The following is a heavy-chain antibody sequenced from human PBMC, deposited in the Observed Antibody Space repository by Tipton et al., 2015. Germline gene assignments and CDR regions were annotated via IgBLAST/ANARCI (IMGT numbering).Heavy chain of an antibody. CDR2: IYYSGST. D-gene: IGHD2-15*01. J-gene: IGHJ4*02. Sequence: TLSLTCTVSGGSFSDYYWSWIRQSPGEGLEWIGYIYYSGSTNYNPSLRSRVAMSMDTSKNQFSLKLSSVTAADTAVYYCTTTQGYWGQGTLVTVSS. CDR1: GGSFSDYY. CDR3: TTTQGY. V-gene: IGHV4-59*12.